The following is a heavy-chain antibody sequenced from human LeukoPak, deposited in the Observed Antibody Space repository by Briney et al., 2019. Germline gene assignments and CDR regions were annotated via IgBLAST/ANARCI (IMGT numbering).Heavy chain of an antibody. J-gene: IGHJ3*02. CDR2: ISGTGDNT. CDR1: RFSFSSYA. CDR3: AKPRGDYYASGTYYGAFDI. V-gene: IGHV3-23*01. Sequence: GGSLRLSCAASRFSFSSYAMSWVRQAPGKGLEWVSAISGTGDNTYYADSVKGRFTISRDNSKNTLYLQMNSLSAGDTTIYYCAKPRGDYYASGTYYGAFDIWGQGTMVTVSS. D-gene: IGHD3-10*01.